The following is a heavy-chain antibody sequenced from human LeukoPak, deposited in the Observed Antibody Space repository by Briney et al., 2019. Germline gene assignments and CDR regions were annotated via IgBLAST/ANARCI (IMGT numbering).Heavy chain of an antibody. V-gene: IGHV3-74*01. CDR1: GFTFSSYW. Sequence: GGSLRLSCAASGFTFSSYWMHWVRQAPGKGLVWVSRINSDGSSTSYADSVKGRFTISRDNAKNTLYLQMNSLRAEDTAVYCCARDLGSASYYNDSSGYPPGYWGQGTLVTVSS. CDR3: ARDLGSASYYNDSSGYPPGY. CDR2: INSDGSST. D-gene: IGHD3-22*01. J-gene: IGHJ4*02.